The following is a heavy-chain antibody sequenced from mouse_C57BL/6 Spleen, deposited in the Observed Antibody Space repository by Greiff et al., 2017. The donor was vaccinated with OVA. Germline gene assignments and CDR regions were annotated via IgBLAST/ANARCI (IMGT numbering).Heavy chain of an antibody. CDR2: ISYDGSN. J-gene: IGHJ4*01. CDR3: ARFYYDYGEDYAMDY. CDR1: GYSITSGYY. Sequence: EVKLQESGPGLVKPSQSLSLTCSVTGYSITSGYYWNWIRQFPGNKLEWMGYISYDGSNNYNPSLKNRISITRDTSKNQFFLKLNSVTTEDTATYYCARFYYDYGEDYAMDYWGQGTSVTVSS. D-gene: IGHD2-4*01. V-gene: IGHV3-6*01.